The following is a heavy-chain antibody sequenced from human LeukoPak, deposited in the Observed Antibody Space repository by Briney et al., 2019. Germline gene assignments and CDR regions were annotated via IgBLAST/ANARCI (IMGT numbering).Heavy chain of an antibody. CDR1: GYTFTSYG. CDR2: ISAYNGNT. J-gene: IGHJ4*02. V-gene: IGHV1-18*01. D-gene: IGHD6-13*01. CDR3: ARARRGYSSSYRFDY. Sequence: ASVKVSCKASGYTFTSYGISWVRQAPGQGLEWMGWISAYNGNTNYAQKLQGRVTMTTDTSTSTAYMELRSLRSDDTAVYYCARARRGYSSSYRFDYWGQGTLVTVSS.